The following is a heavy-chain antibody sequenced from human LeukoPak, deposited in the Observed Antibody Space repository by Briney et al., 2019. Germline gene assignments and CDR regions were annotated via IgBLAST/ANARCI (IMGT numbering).Heavy chain of an antibody. J-gene: IGHJ4*02. CDR2: VSGSGDVT. CDR1: EFTFSSYA. V-gene: IGHV3-23*01. D-gene: IGHD3-22*01. Sequence: GGSLRLSCAASEFTFSSYAMSWVRQAPGKGLEWVSVVSGSGDVTHYADSAKGRFAISRDNSKNTLYLQMNSLRAEDTAVYYCAKHYYDSRDYRVFDYWGQGTLVTVSS. CDR3: AKHYYDSRDYRVFDY.